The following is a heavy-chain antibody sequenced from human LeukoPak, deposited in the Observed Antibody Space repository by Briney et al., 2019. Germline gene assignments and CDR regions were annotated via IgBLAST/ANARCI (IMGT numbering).Heavy chain of an antibody. CDR3: AKDPDRAAAYYFDY. V-gene: IGHV3-30*18. Sequence: PGGSLRLSCAASGFTFSSYGMHWVRQAPGKGLEWVAVISYDGSSKYYADSVKGRFTISRDNSKNTLYLQMNSLRVEDTAVYYCAKDPDRAAAYYFDYWGQGILVTVSS. CDR2: ISYDGSSK. D-gene: IGHD6-13*01. CDR1: GFTFSSYG. J-gene: IGHJ4*02.